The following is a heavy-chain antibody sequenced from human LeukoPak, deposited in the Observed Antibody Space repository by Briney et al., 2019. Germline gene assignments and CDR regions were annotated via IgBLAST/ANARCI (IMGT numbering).Heavy chain of an antibody. CDR1: GGSIGSGGYS. CDR3: ARGTGIAAAPDY. CDR2: IYHSGST. Sequence: SETLSLTCAVSGGSIGSGGYSWSWIRQPPGKGLEWIGYIYHSGSTYYNPSLKSRVTISVDRSKNQFSLKLSSVTAADTAVYYCARGTGIAAAPDYWGQGTLVTVSS. D-gene: IGHD6-13*01. J-gene: IGHJ4*02. V-gene: IGHV4-30-2*01.